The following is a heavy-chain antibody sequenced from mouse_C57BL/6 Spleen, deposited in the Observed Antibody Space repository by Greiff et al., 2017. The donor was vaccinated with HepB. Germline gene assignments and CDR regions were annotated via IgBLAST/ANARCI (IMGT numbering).Heavy chain of an antibody. D-gene: IGHD1-1*01. CDR3: ARKDYYGSSRLYAMDY. CDR2: IFPGSGST. J-gene: IGHJ4*01. Sequence: QVQLQQSGPELVKPGASVKISCKASGYTFTDYYINWVKQRPGQGLEWIGWIFPGSGSTYYNEKFKGKATLTVDKSSSTAYMLLSSLTSEDSAVYFCARKDYYGSSRLYAMDYWGQGTSVTVSS. V-gene: IGHV1-75*01. CDR1: GYTFTDYY.